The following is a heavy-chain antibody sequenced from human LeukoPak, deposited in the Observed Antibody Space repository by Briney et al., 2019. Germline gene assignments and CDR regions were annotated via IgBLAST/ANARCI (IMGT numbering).Heavy chain of an antibody. CDR2: ISSSSSTI. CDR3: ARAQHYDILTGYYRAGAFDI. CDR1: GFTSSSYS. Sequence: GGSLRLSCAASGFTSSSYSMNWVRQAPGKGLEWVSYISSSSSTIYYADSVKGRFTISRDNAKNSLYLQMNSLRAEDTAVYYCARAQHYDILTGYYRAGAFDIWGQGTMVTVSS. J-gene: IGHJ3*02. D-gene: IGHD3-9*01. V-gene: IGHV3-48*04.